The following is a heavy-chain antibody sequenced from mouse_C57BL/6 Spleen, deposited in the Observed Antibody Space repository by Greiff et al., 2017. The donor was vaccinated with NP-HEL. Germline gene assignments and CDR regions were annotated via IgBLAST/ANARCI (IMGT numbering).Heavy chain of an antibody. J-gene: IGHJ1*03. Sequence: VQLQQSGPELVKPGASVKISCKASGYSFTGYYMNWVKQSPEKSLEWIGEINPSTGGTTYNQKFKAKATLTVAKSSSTAYMQLKSLTSEDSAVYYCARGRGYYYGSSPYWYFDVWGTGTTVTVSS. CDR1: GYSFTGYY. V-gene: IGHV1-42*01. CDR3: ARGRGYYYGSSPYWYFDV. CDR2: INPSTGGT. D-gene: IGHD1-1*01.